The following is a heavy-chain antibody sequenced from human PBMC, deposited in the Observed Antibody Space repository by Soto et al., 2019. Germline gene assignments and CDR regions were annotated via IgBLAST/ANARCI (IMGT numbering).Heavy chain of an antibody. CDR1: GFTFSSYW. V-gene: IGHV3-74*01. CDR3: TRGYDYVWGVY. Sequence: EVHLVESGGGLVQPGGSLRLSCAASGFTFSSYWMYWVRQVPGKGLVWVSRINSDGSSTSYADSVKGRFTISRDNAKNTRYLQMNSLRAEDTAVYYCTRGYDYVWGVYWGQGTLVTVSS. J-gene: IGHJ1*01. D-gene: IGHD3-16*01. CDR2: INSDGSST.